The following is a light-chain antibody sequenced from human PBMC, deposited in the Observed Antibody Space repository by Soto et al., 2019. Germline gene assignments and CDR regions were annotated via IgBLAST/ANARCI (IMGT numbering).Light chain of an antibody. V-gene: IGKV1-5*03. CDR2: KAS. J-gene: IGKJ1*01. Sequence: DIQMTQSPSTLSASVGDRVIITCRASQSLSSALVWYQQKPGKAPNLLIYKASSLESGVPLRFSGSGSGTEFTLTISSLQPEDFATYYCQQHISYPRTFGQGTKVEIK. CDR1: QSLSSA. CDR3: QQHISYPRT.